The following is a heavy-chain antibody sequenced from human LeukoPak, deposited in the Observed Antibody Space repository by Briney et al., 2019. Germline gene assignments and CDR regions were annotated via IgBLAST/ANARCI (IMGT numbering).Heavy chain of an antibody. Sequence: GGSLRLSCAASGFTFSSYSMNWVRQAPGKGLEWVSSISSSSGYIYYADSVKGRFTISRDNAKNSLYLQMNSLRAEDTAVYYCATRVYCGGDCYSSHGMDVWGPGTTVTVSS. D-gene: IGHD2-21*02. CDR2: ISSSSGYI. CDR1: GFTFSSYS. V-gene: IGHV3-21*01. CDR3: ATRVYCGGDCYSSHGMDV. J-gene: IGHJ6*02.